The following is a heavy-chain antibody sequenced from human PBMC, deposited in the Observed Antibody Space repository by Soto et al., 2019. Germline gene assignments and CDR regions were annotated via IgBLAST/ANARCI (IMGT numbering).Heavy chain of an antibody. D-gene: IGHD2-21*01. V-gene: IGHV1-69*01. CDR1: GGSFRTYA. CDR2: IIPMLAAP. J-gene: IGHJ2*01. CDR3: ARVGPPSPSVIWFFDL. Sequence: QGQLVQSGAEVKKPGSSVKVSCKASGGSFRTYAINWVRQAPGQGLAWMGGIIPMLAAPTYAQKFQGRLTITADESTSTVDMELSSLTSEDTAVYYCARVGPPSPSVIWFFDLWGRGTLVTVSS.